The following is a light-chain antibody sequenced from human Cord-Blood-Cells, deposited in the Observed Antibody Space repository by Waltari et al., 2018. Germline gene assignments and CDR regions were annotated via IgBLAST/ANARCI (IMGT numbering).Light chain of an antibody. CDR1: SGSIASNY. Sequence: NFMLTQPHSVSESPGKTVTISCTRSSGSIASNYVQWYQQRPGRAPTTVIYEDNQRPSGVPDRFSGSIDSSSNSASLTISGLKTEDEADYYCQSYDSSPWVFGGGTKLTVL. J-gene: IGLJ3*02. V-gene: IGLV6-57*03. CDR3: QSYDSSPWV. CDR2: EDN.